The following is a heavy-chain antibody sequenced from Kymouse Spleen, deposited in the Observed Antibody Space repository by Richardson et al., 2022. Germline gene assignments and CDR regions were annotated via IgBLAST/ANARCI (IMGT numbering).Heavy chain of an antibody. CDR3: ARVGNGDYEDYYYGMDV. J-gene: IGHJ6*02. V-gene: IGHV3-72*01. Sequence: EVQLVESGGGLVQPGGSLRLSCAASGFTFSDHYMDWVRQAPGKGLEWVGRTRNKANSYTTEYAASVKGRFTISRDDSKNSLYLQMNSLKTEDTAVYYCARVGNGDYEDYYYGMDVWGQGTTVTVSS. D-gene: IGHD4-17*01. CDR2: TRNKANSYTT. CDR1: GFTFSDHY.